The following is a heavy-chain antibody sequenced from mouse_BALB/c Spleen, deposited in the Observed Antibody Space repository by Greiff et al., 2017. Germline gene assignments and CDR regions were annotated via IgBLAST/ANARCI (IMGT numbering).Heavy chain of an antibody. J-gene: IGHJ4*01. CDR3: ARLGGYAMDY. CDR2: INPGSGGT. Sequence: VQLVESGAELVRPGTSVKVSCKASGYAFTNYLIEWVKQRPGQGLEWIGVINPGSGGTNYNEKFKGKATLTADKSSSTAYMQLSSLTSDDSAVYFCARLGGYAMDYWGQGTSVTVSS. CDR1: GYAFTNYL. V-gene: IGHV1-54*01. D-gene: IGHD1-1*02.